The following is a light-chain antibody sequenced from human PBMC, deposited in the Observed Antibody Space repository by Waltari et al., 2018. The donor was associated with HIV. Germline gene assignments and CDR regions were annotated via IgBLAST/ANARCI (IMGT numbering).Light chain of an antibody. Sequence: QSALTPPASVSGSPGQSITIPCTGTRSDVGRYNLFSLSQQHPGQAPKPIIYEGNKRPSGVSNRFSGSKSGNTASLTISGLQADDEADYSCCSFSISSTLVFGGGTKLTVL. V-gene: IGLV2-23*01. CDR1: RSDVGRYNL. CDR3: CSFSISSTLV. J-gene: IGLJ3*02. CDR2: EGN.